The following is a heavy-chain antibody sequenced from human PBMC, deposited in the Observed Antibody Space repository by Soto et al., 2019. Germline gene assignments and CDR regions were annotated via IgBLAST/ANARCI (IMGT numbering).Heavy chain of an antibody. CDR3: ARDRDCSSTSCYPD. Sequence: QVQLVQSGAEVKKPGSSVKVSCKASGGTFSSYTISWVRQAPGQGLEWMGRIIPILGIANYAQKFQGRVTITADKSTSTAYMELSILRSEDTAVYYCARDRDCSSTSCYPDWGQGTLVTVSS. CDR2: IIPILGIA. CDR1: GGTFSSYT. J-gene: IGHJ4*02. V-gene: IGHV1-69*08. D-gene: IGHD2-2*01.